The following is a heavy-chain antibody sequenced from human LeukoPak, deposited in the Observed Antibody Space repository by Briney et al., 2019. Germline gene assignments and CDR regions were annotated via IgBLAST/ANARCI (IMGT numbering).Heavy chain of an antibody. D-gene: IGHD4-23*01. J-gene: IGHJ4*02. CDR2: IYSGGNT. V-gene: IGHV3-53*01. CDR3: ARDSSDYGGKGVDY. Sequence: QPGGSLRLSCAASGFTVSSNYMSWVRQAPGKGLEWVSVIYSGGNTYYADSVKGRFTISRDNSKNTLYLQMNSLRAEDTAVYYCARDSSDYGGKGVDYWGQGTLVTVSS. CDR1: GFTVSSNY.